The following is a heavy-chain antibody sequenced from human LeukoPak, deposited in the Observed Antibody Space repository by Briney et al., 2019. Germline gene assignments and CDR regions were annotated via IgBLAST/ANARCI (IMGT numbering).Heavy chain of an antibody. J-gene: IGHJ5*02. Sequence: PGGSLRLSCAASGFQFSSYEMNWVRQAPGEGLEWVSYISTSGSTTYYVDSVKGRFTISRDNTKNSLYLQMNSLRAEDTAVYYCAPLWFDPWGQGSLVTVSS. V-gene: IGHV3-48*03. CDR2: ISTSGSTT. CDR3: APLWFDP. CDR1: GFQFSSYE.